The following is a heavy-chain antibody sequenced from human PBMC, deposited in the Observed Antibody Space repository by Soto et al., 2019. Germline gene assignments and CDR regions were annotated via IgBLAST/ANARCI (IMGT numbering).Heavy chain of an antibody. CDR1: GYTFSSHA. Sequence: GASVKVSCKASGYTFSSHATHWVRQAPGQRLEWMGWINGGNGDTKYSQKFQDRVTITRDTSASTAYMELNSLRAEDTAVYYCARDQLYYNDISGRLLNAFDVWGQGTMVTVSS. V-gene: IGHV1-3*01. CDR3: ARDQLYYNDISGRLLNAFDV. J-gene: IGHJ3*01. D-gene: IGHD3-22*01. CDR2: INGGNGDT.